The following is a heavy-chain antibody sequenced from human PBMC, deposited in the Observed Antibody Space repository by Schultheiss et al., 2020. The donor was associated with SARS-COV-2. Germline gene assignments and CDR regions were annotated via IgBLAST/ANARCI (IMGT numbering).Heavy chain of an antibody. CDR2: IYYSGST. V-gene: IGHV4-59*01. CDR1: GGSISSYY. Sequence: SETLSLTCTVSGGSISSYYWSWIRQPPGKGLEWIGYIYYSGSTNYNPSLKSRVTISVDTSKNQFSLKLSSVTAADTAVYYCAREGYSGYDDYWGQGTPVTVSS. J-gene: IGHJ4*02. CDR3: AREGYSGYDDY. D-gene: IGHD5-12*01.